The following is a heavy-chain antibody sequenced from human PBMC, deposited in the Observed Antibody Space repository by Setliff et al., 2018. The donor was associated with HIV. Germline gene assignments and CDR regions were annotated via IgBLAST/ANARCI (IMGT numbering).Heavy chain of an antibody. CDR1: GYMFTSYG. CDR3: ATDGAVAGIEPGAWFDP. CDR2: FDPEDGET. Sequence: ASVKVSCKASGYMFTSYGIGWVRQAPGQGLEWMGGFDPEDGETIYAQKFQGRVTMTEDTSTDTAYMELSSLRSEDTAVYYCATDGAVAGIEPGAWFDPWGQGTLVTVSS. V-gene: IGHV1-24*01. D-gene: IGHD6-19*01. J-gene: IGHJ5*02.